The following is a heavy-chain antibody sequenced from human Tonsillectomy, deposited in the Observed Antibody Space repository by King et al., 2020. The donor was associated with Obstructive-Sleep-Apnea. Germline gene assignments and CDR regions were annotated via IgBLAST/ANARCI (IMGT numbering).Heavy chain of an antibody. CDR1: GVTFISYW. J-gene: IGHJ4*02. D-gene: IGHD3-10*01. CDR3: ARDFMVRGG. V-gene: IGHV3-74*01. Sequence: VQLVESVGGLVQPGGSVRLSCAASGVTFISYWLHWVLQAPGWGLVWASRLKTDGRNTSYAESVKGRFTISRDNAKNTLYLQMNSLRVEDTAVYFCARDFMVRGGWGQGTLVTVSS. CDR2: LKTDGRNT.